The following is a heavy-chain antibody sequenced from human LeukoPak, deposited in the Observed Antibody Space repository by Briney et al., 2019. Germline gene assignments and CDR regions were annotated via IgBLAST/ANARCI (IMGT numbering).Heavy chain of an antibody. CDR1: GFDFSIYA. CDR2: ISSGSSFQ. D-gene: IGHD3-16*01. CDR3: AREGDPPGFYYYHHMDV. V-gene: IGHV3-21*01. J-gene: IGHJ6*03. Sequence: GGSLRLSCAASGFDFSIYAIDWVRQAPGRGLEWVSSISSGSSFQNYADSVKGRFTISRDNAKNSVYLQMNRLRAEDTAVYFCAREGDPPGFYYYHHMDVWGKGTTVTVSS.